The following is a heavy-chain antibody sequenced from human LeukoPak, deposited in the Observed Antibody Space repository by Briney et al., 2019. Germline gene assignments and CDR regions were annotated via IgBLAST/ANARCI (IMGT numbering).Heavy chain of an antibody. CDR3: SRHPWVDLALRSDAISFDY. CDR1: GFNLRNYW. Sequence: GGSLRLSCAASGFNLRNYWMSWVRQAPGKGLEWVASIKQDGTETYYVDSVKGRFTISRDNAKNSLYLQMISLRAEDTAAYYCSRHPWVDLALRSDAISFDYWGQGTLVTVSS. CDR2: IKQDGTET. V-gene: IGHV3-7*01. J-gene: IGHJ4*02. D-gene: IGHD1-26*01.